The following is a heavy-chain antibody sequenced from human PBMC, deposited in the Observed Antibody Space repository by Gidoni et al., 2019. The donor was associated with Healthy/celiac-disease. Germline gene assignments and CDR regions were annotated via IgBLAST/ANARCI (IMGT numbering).Heavy chain of an antibody. Sequence: QVQLVESGGGLVKPGGSLRLSCAASGFTFSDYYMSWIRQAPGKGLEWVSYISSSSSYTNYADSVKGRFTISRDNAKNSLYLQMNSLRAEDTAVYYCARDYLFRPWDTAMVTGADAFDIWGQGTMVTVSS. CDR3: ARDYLFRPWDTAMVTGADAFDI. V-gene: IGHV3-11*06. CDR1: GFTFSDYY. J-gene: IGHJ3*02. D-gene: IGHD5-18*01. CDR2: ISSSSSYT.